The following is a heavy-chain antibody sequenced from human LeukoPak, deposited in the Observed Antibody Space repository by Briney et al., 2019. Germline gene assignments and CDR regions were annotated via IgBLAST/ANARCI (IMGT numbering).Heavy chain of an antibody. D-gene: IGHD1-7*01. CDR2: ISAYNGNT. CDR3: ARVGLELLGGPSWFDP. J-gene: IGHJ5*02. Sequence: ASVKVSCKASGYTFTSYGISWVRQAPGQGLEWMGWISAYNGNTNYAQKLQGRVTMTTDTSTSTAYMELRSLRSDDTAVYYCARVGLELLGGPSWFDPWGQGTLVTVSS. CDR1: GYTFTSYG. V-gene: IGHV1-18*01.